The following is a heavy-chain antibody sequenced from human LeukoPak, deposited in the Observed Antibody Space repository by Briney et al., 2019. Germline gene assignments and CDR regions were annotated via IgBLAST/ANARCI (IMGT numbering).Heavy chain of an antibody. CDR2: INHSEST. J-gene: IGHJ4*02. D-gene: IGHD1-26*01. V-gene: IGHV4-34*01. CDR1: GGSFSGYY. CDR3: AKGDTTWELPHDY. Sequence: SETLSLTCAVYGGSFSGYYWSWIRQPPGKGLEWIGEINHSESTNYNPSLKSRVTISVDTSKNQFSLKLSSVTAADTAVYYCAKGDTTWELPHDYWGQGTLVTVSS.